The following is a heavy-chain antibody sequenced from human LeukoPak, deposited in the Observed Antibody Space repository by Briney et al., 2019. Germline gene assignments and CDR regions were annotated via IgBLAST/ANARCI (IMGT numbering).Heavy chain of an antibody. CDR2: ISSNGGST. D-gene: IGHD3-3*01. Sequence: GGSLRLSCAASGFTFSSYAMHWVRQAPGKGLEYVSAISSNGGSTYYANSVKGRFTISRDNSKNTLYLQMGSLRAEDMAVYYCAGDLSRFLEWAFDYWGQGTLVTVSS. CDR1: GFTFSSYA. J-gene: IGHJ4*02. V-gene: IGHV3-64*01. CDR3: AGDLSRFLEWAFDY.